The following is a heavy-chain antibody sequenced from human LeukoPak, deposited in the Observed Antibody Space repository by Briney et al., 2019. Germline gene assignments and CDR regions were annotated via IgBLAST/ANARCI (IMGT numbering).Heavy chain of an antibody. CDR3: ARDAGYSSGFDY. J-gene: IGHJ4*02. V-gene: IGHV3-21*01. CDR1: GFTFSSYS. Sequence: GGPLRLSCAASGFTFSSYSMNWVRQAPGKGLEWVSSISSSSNYIYYADSVKGRFTISRDNAKNSLYLQMNSLRAEDTAVYYCARDAGYSSGFDYWGQGTLVTVSS. CDR2: ISSSSNYI. D-gene: IGHD6-19*01.